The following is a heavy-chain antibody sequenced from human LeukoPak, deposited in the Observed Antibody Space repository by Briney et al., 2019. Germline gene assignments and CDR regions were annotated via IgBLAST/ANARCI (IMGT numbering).Heavy chain of an antibody. Sequence: PGGSLRLSCAASGFTLSSYAMHWVRQAPGKGLEWVAVISYDGSNKYYADSVKGRFTISRDNSKNTLYLQMNSLRAEDTAVYYCARVDGSGSYYNRNWFDPWGQGTLVTVSS. CDR2: ISYDGSNK. CDR3: ARVDGSGSYYNRNWFDP. V-gene: IGHV3-30-3*01. CDR1: GFTLSSYA. J-gene: IGHJ5*02. D-gene: IGHD3-10*01.